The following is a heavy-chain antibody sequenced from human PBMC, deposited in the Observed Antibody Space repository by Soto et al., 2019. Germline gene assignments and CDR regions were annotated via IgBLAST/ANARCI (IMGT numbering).Heavy chain of an antibody. CDR2: ISYDGSNK. V-gene: IGHV3-30*18. J-gene: IGHJ4*02. CDR1: RFTFSSYG. CDR3: AKDLDRYYYDSSGYYYPYFDY. Sequence: LRLSCAASRFTFSSYGMHWVRQAPGKGLEWVAVISYDGSNKYYADSVKGRFTISRDNSKNTLYLQMNSLRAEDTAVYYCAKDLDRYYYDSSGYYYPYFDYWGQGTLVTVSS. D-gene: IGHD3-22*01.